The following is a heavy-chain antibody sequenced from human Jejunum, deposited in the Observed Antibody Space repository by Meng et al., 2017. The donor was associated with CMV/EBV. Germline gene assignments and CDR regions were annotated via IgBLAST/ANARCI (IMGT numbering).Heavy chain of an antibody. CDR1: GASINSYY. CDR3: ARVLNSGTFYKFDY. J-gene: IGHJ4*02. CDR2: IYYSGST. D-gene: IGHD2/OR15-2a*01. V-gene: IGHV4-59*01. Sequence: TGASINSYYWSWIRQPPGKGLEWIRNIYYSGSTNYTPSLKSRVTISVDTSKNQFSLKLSSVTAADTAVYYCARVLNSGTFYKFDYWGQGTLVTVSS.